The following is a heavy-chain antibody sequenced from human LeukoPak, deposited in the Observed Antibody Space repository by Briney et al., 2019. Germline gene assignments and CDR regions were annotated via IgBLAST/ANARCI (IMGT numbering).Heavy chain of an antibody. V-gene: IGHV3-30*02. CDR2: IQLDDREK. D-gene: IGHD3-16*01. Sequence: PGGSLRLSCAASGFTFTFNTSGLLWQPPAPGKGLVWVVFIQLDDREKSYADSVKGRCTTSRDNSKNTVYLQMNRLRVEDTAVYYCAREGGSVEIGEFDYWGQGTLVTVSS. J-gene: IGHJ4*02. CDR3: AREGGSVEIGEFDY. CDR1: GFTFTFNTSG.